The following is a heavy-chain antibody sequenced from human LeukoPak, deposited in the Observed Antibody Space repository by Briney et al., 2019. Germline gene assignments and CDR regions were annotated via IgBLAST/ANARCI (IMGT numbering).Heavy chain of an antibody. CDR1: GFIFNNYW. J-gene: IGHJ3*01. D-gene: IGHD6-19*01. CDR2: IKEDGSEQ. CDR3: ARDVSNSGWYEGTFDV. V-gene: IGHV3-7*03. Sequence: GGSLRLSCEASGFIFNNYWMSWVRQTPGEGLEWVANIKEDGSEQYYVDSVKGRFTITGDNAKNLLYLQVNSLRAEDTAVYYCARDVSNSGWYEGTFDVWGQGTMVTVSS.